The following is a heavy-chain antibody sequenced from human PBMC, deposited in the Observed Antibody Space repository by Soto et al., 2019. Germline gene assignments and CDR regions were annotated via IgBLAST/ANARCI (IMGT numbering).Heavy chain of an antibody. CDR2: MFPGGTT. J-gene: IGHJ4*02. CDR3: ARTLSGFTYGSRQFYFDY. D-gene: IGHD3-10*01. V-gene: IGHV4-4*07. CDR1: GDPITSYF. Sequence: KTSETLSLTCTVSGDPITSYFWSWIRQPAGKGLEWIGHMFPGGTTSHNSSLKSRVSMSIDTSKNQFSLTLTSVTAADTAVYYCARTLSGFTYGSRQFYFDYWGQGTLVTVSS.